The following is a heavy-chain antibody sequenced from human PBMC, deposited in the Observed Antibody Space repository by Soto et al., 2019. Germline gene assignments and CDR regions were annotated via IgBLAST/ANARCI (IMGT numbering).Heavy chain of an antibody. V-gene: IGHV2-5*01. CDR2: IYWNDDK. D-gene: IGHD2-15*01. Sequence: QITLKESGPTVVKPTQTLTLTCTFSGSPFSTSGVGVGWIRQPPGKALEWLALIYWNDDKRYSPSLKSRLTITKDTSKNQVVLTMINMDPVDTATYYCAHRRRQCSGRSCYSAFDYWGQGTLVTVSS. CDR3: AHRRRQCSGRSCYSAFDY. CDR1: GSPFSTSGVG. J-gene: IGHJ4*02.